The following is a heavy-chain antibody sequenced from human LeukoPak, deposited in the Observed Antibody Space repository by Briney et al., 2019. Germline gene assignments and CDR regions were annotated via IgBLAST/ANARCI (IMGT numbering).Heavy chain of an antibody. CDR2: IYYSGST. J-gene: IGHJ4*02. V-gene: IGHV4-61*01. CDR3: ARTANCGGDCYLGY. Sequence: SETLSLTCTVAGGSISNGYYYWSWIRQPPGKGLEWIGYIYYSGSTHYNPSLKSRVTISVDTSKNQFSLKLSSVTAADTAVYYCARTANCGGDCYLGYWGQGTLVTVSS. CDR1: GGSISNGYYY. D-gene: IGHD2-21*02.